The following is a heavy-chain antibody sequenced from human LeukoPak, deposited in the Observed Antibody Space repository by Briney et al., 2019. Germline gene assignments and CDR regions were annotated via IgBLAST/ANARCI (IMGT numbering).Heavy chain of an antibody. J-gene: IGHJ6*03. CDR1: GGSISSSSYY. V-gene: IGHV4-39*07. CDR2: IYYSGST. CDR3: ARSYGADSYYSYYMDV. Sequence: SETLSLTCTVSGGSISSSSYYWGWIRQPPGKGLEWIGSIYYSGSTYYNPSLKSRVTISVDTSKNQFSLKLSSVTAADTAVYYCARSYGADSYYSYYMDVWGKGTTVTVSS. D-gene: IGHD4-23*01.